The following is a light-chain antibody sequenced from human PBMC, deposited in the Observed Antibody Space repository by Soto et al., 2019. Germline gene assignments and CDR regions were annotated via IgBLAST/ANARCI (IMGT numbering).Light chain of an antibody. V-gene: IGKV3-15*01. CDR1: QSISSK. J-gene: IGKJ1*01. CDR2: GAS. Sequence: EIVMTQSPATLSVPPGEVATLSWRASQSISSKLAWFQEKPGQAPRLLFYGASTRATGVPARFSGSGSGTEFTLTISSLQSEDFAVYFCQQYYHWWKCGQGTKVDIK. CDR3: QQYYHWWK.